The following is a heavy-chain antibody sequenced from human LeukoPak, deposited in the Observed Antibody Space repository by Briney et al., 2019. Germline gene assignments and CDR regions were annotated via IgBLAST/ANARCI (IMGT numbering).Heavy chain of an antibody. V-gene: IGHV1-2*02. Sequence: GASVKVSCKASGYTFGGYYLHWVRQAPGQGLEWMGWINPNNGDTKFAQKFQGRVTMTRDTSINTGYVELSSLRSDDTAVYYCARVCGGDCYSVFDPWGQGTLVTVSS. CDR2: INPNNGDT. J-gene: IGHJ5*02. CDR1: GYTFGGYY. CDR3: ARVCGGDCYSVFDP. D-gene: IGHD2-21*02.